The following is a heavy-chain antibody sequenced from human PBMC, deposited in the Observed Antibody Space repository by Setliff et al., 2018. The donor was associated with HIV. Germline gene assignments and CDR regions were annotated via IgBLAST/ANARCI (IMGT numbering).Heavy chain of an antibody. CDR3: VSFAEYSSSSSHYYYYMDV. CDR2: IYYSGST. Sequence: SETLSLTCTVSGGSISSGGYYWSWIRQHPGKGLEWIGYIYYSGSTYYDPSLKSRVTISVDSSKNQFSLKLSSVTAADTAVYYCVSFAEYSSSSSHYYYYMDVWGKGATVTVSS. V-gene: IGHV4-39*01. D-gene: IGHD6-6*01. CDR1: GGSISSGGYY. J-gene: IGHJ6*03.